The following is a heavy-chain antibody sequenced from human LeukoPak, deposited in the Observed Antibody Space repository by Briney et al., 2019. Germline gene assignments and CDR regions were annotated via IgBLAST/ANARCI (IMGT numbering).Heavy chain of an antibody. J-gene: IGHJ4*02. V-gene: IGHV3-30*18. D-gene: IGHD6-13*01. CDR2: ISYDGSNK. CDR1: GFTFSSYG. CDR3: AKGLRSIAAAGTSNY. Sequence: GRSLRLPCAASGFTFSSYGMHWVRQAPGKGLEWVAVISYDGSNKYYADSVKGRFTISRDNSKNTLYLQMNSLRAEDTAVYYCAKGLRSIAAAGTSNYWGQGTLVTVSS.